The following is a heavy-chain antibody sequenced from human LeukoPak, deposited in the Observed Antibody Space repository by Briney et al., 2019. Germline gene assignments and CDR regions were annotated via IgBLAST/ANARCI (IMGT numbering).Heavy chain of an antibody. D-gene: IGHD3-3*01. V-gene: IGHV5-10-1*01. Sequence: GESLKTSCKGSGYSFSSYWIRLVRPMPGKGLELMGRIHTCDSYTNYRTSLQVHVTISADKSISTAYLQWSSLEASDTAMYYCVRLDYSTFYYDFWSGSIIWFEPWGQGTLVTVSS. CDR3: VRLDYSTFYYDFWSGSIIWFEP. CDR1: GYSFSSYW. J-gene: IGHJ5*02. CDR2: IHTCDSYT.